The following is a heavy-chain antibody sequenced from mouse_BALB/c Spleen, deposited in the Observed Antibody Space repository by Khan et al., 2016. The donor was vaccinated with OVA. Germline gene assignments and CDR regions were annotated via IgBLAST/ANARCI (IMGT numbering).Heavy chain of an antibody. CDR1: GYTFTNYG. D-gene: IGHD3-1*01. Sequence: QIQLVQSGAELVRPGTSVKMSCKAAGYTFTNYGIGWVKQRPGNGLEWMGDIFTGGGYTNYNEKFKGRVTLTAETSASTAYMQLSSLKSEDSDIYYSARRGAARDTWDYFDYWGQGTTLTVSS. CDR3: ARRGAARDTWDYFDY. V-gene: IGHV1-63*02. CDR2: IFTGGGYT. J-gene: IGHJ2*01.